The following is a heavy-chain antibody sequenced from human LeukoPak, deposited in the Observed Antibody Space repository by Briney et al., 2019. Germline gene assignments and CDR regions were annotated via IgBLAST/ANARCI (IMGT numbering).Heavy chain of an antibody. CDR2: TYYRSKWYN. D-gene: IGHD6-19*01. J-gene: IGHJ5*02. CDR3: ARDRAVAGPGGWFDP. Sequence: SQSLSLTCAVSGDSVSSNSAAWNWIRQSPSRGLEWLGRTYYRSKWYNDYAVSVKSRITINPDTSKNQFSLQLNSVTPEDTAVYYCARDRAVAGPGGWFDPWGQGTLVTVSS. CDR1: GDSVSSNSAA. V-gene: IGHV6-1*01.